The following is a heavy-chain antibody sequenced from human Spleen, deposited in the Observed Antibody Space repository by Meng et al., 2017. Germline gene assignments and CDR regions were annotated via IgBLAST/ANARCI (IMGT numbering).Heavy chain of an antibody. Sequence: GPSGAGVKKPGAPLKLSCQASGYTFTGYYMHWLLQAPGQGLEWMGRINPNRGGTNYAQKFQGRVTMTRDTSISTAYMELSGLRSDDTAMYYCARDEDISAAGKLFGDYWGQGTLVTVSS. D-gene: IGHD6-13*01. J-gene: IGHJ4*02. CDR2: INPNRGGT. V-gene: IGHV1-2*06. CDR3: ARDEDISAAGKLFGDY. CDR1: GYTFTGYY.